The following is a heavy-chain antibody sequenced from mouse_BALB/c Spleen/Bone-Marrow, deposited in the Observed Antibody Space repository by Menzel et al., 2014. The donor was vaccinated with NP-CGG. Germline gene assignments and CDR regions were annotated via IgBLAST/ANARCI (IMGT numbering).Heavy chain of an antibody. CDR1: GYTFTSYV. J-gene: IGHJ1*01. CDR3: ARSLYGYDWYFDV. V-gene: IGHV1-14*01. D-gene: IGHD2-2*01. CDR2: INPYNDGT. Sequence: VQLQQPGPELVKPGASMKMSCKASGYTFTSYVMHWVKQKPGQGLEWIGNINPYNDGTKYNEKFKGKATLTSDKSSSTAFMELSSLTSEDSAVYYCARSLYGYDWYFDVWGAGTTVTVSS.